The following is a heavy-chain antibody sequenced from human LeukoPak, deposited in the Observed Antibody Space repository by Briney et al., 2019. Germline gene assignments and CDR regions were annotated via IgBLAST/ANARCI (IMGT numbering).Heavy chain of an antibody. CDR1: GFTFSSYA. CDR2: ISGSGGST. J-gene: IGHJ4*02. CDR3: AKDDSGGWFQHIYYFDY. D-gene: IGHD6-19*01. Sequence: HTGGSLRLSCAASGFTFSSYAMSWVRQAPGKGLEWVSAISGSGGSTYYADSVKGRFTISRDNSKNTLYLQMNSLRAEDTAVYYCAKDDSGGWFQHIYYFDYWAREPWSPSPQ. V-gene: IGHV3-23*01.